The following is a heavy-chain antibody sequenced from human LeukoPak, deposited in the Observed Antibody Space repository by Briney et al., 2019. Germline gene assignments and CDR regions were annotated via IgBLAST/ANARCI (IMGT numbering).Heavy chain of an antibody. V-gene: IGHV3-23*01. CDR1: GFTFSSYA. Sequence: HAGGSLRPSCAASGFTFSSYAMSWVRQAPGKGLEWVSAISGSGGSTYYADSVKGRFTISRDNSKNTLYLQMNSLRAEDTAVYYCAKDRARLEWLRVTFDYWGQGTLVTVSS. D-gene: IGHD5-12*01. CDR3: AKDRARLEWLRVTFDY. J-gene: IGHJ4*02. CDR2: ISGSGGST.